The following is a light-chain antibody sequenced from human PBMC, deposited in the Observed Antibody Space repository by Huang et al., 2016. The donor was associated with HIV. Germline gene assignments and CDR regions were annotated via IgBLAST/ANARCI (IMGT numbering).Light chain of an antibody. CDR3: QQYSTSSYT. CDR1: QSVRNNY. V-gene: IGKV3D-20*01. Sequence: EIVMTQSPATLSVSPGERATLSCRASQSVRNNYLAWYQQKPGLAPRLLIYDAHVRATGIPDRFSGSGSGTDFTLTISRLEPEDFAMYYCQQYSTSSYTFGQGTKVDI. CDR2: DAH. J-gene: IGKJ2*01.